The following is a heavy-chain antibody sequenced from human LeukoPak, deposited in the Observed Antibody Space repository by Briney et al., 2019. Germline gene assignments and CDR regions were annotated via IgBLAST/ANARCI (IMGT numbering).Heavy chain of an antibody. V-gene: IGHV3-23*01. D-gene: IGHD5-18*01. Sequence: GGSLRLSCAASGFTFSSYAMSWVRQAPGKGLEWVSAISGSGGSTYYADSVKGRFTISRDNSKNTLYLQMNSLRAEDRAVYYCAKRNSYGHSYFDYWGQGTLVTVSS. J-gene: IGHJ4*02. CDR3: AKRNSYGHSYFDY. CDR1: GFTFSSYA. CDR2: ISGSGGST.